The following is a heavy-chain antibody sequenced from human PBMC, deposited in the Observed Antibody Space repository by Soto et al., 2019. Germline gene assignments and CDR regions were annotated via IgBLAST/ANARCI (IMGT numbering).Heavy chain of an antibody. CDR2: INPNSGGT. Sequence: ASVKVSCKASGYTFTGYYMHWVRQAPGQGLEWMGWINPNSGGTNYAQKFQGRVTMTRDTSISTAYMELSRLRSDYTAVYCCARVESYSAFDIWGQGTMVTVSS. J-gene: IGHJ3*02. D-gene: IGHD1-26*01. CDR3: ARVESYSAFDI. V-gene: IGHV1-2*02. CDR1: GYTFTGYY.